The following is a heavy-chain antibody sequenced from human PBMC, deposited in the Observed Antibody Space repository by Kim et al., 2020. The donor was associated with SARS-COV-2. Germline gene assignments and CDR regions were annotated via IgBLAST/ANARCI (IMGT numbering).Heavy chain of an antibody. V-gene: IGHV3-53*01. J-gene: IGHJ6*02. CDR2: IYSGGST. CDR3: ASDQWKGQWPAYYYYGMDV. D-gene: IGHD6-19*01. Sequence: GGSLRLSCAASGFTVSSNYMSWVRQAPGKGLEWVSVIYSGGSTYYADSVKGRFTISRDNSKNTLYLQMNSLRAEDTAVYYCASDQWKGQWPAYYYYGMDVWGQGTTVTVSS. CDR1: GFTVSSNY.